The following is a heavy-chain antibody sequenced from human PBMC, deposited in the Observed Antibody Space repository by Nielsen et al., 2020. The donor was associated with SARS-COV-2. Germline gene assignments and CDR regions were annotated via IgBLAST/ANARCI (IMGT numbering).Heavy chain of an antibody. V-gene: IGHV3-33*06. Sequence: GESLKISCAASGFTFSSYGMHWVRQAPGKGLEWVAVIWYDGSNKYYADSVKGRFTISRDNSKNTLYLKMNTLRADDTAVYYCAKGWEGEAFDIWGQGTMVTVSS. CDR1: GFTFSSYG. J-gene: IGHJ3*02. CDR3: AKGWEGEAFDI. CDR2: IWYDGSNK. D-gene: IGHD1-26*01.